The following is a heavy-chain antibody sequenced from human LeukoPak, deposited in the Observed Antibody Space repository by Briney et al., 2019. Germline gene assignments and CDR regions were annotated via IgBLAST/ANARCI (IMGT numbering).Heavy chain of an antibody. CDR2: IYYSGST. J-gene: IGHJ4*02. CDR1: GGSISSGSYY. V-gene: IGHV4-39*01. CDR3: ARHRGSSGYYGY. Sequence: PSQTLSLTCTVSGGSISSGSYYWSWIRQPPGKGLEWIGSIYYSGSTYYNPSLKSRVTISVDTSKNQFSLKLSSVTATDTAVYYCARHRGSSGYYGYWGQGTLVTVSS. D-gene: IGHD3-22*01.